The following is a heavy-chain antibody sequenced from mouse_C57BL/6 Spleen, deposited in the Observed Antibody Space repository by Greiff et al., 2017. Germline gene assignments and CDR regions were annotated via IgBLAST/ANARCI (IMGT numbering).Heavy chain of an antibody. V-gene: IGHV1-81*01. J-gene: IGHJ2*01. D-gene: IGHD1-1*01. CDR2: IYPRSGNT. CDR3: AREDYGSSYQYYFDY. Sequence: QVQLQQSGAELARPGASVKLSCKASGYTFTSYGISWVKQRTGQGLEWIGEIYPRSGNTYYNEKFKGKATLTADKSSSTAYMELRSLTSEDSAVYFCAREDYGSSYQYYFDYWGQGTTLTVSS. CDR1: GYTFTSYG.